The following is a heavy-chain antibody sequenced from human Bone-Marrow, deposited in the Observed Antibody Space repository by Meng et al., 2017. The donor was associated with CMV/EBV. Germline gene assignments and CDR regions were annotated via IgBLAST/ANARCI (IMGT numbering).Heavy chain of an antibody. CDR1: GGSISSGGYY. Sequence: SETLSLTCTVSGGSISSGGYYWSWIRQHPGKGLEWIGYIYYSGSTYYNPSLKSRVTISVDTSKNQFSLKLSSVTAADTAVYYCARHGLSRFLEWSLFDYWGQGTLVTISS. V-gene: IGHV4-39*01. D-gene: IGHD3-3*01. CDR2: IYYSGST. J-gene: IGHJ4*02. CDR3: ARHGLSRFLEWSLFDY.